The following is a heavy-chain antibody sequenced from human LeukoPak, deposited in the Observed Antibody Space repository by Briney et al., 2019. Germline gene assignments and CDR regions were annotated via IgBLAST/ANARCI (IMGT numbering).Heavy chain of an antibody. D-gene: IGHD2-15*01. CDR3: AKARYCSGGSCFPQLTPDY. V-gene: IGHV3-38-3*01. Sequence: GGSLRLSCAASGFTVSNNAMSWVRQAPGEGLEWVSCTNAGSTFYADSVKGRFTISRDNSKNTLYLQMNSLRAEDTAVYYCAKARYCSGGSCFPQLTPDYWGQGTLVTVSS. J-gene: IGHJ4*02. CDR2: TNAGST. CDR1: GFTVSNNA.